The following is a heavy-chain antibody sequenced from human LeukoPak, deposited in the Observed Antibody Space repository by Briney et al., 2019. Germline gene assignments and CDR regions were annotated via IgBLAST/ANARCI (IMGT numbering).Heavy chain of an antibody. Sequence: PSETLSLTCTVSGDSISHSRSYWTWIRQSPGKGLEWIGTTSHSGSSYYNPSLKSRVTISVDTSKKQLSLNLSSVTAADTAVYYCARFISGTIESDWGQGTMVTVSS. CDR1: GDSISHSRSY. J-gene: IGHJ3*01. CDR2: TSHSGSS. D-gene: IGHD1-26*01. CDR3: ARFISGTIESD. V-gene: IGHV4-39*01.